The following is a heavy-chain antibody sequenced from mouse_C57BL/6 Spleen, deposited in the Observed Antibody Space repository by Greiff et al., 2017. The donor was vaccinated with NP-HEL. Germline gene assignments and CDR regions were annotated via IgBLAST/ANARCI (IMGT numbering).Heavy chain of an antibody. CDR3: ARDGSSTRVHGAY. Sequence: EVQLVESGGGLVKPGGSLKLSCAASGFTFSSYAMSWVRQTPEKRLEWVATISDGGSYTYYPDNVKGRFTISRDNAKNNLYLQMGHLKSEDTAMYYCARDGSSTRVHGAYWGKGTLVTVSA. CDR2: ISDGGSYT. CDR1: GFTFSSYA. J-gene: IGHJ3*01. V-gene: IGHV5-4*01. D-gene: IGHD1-1*01.